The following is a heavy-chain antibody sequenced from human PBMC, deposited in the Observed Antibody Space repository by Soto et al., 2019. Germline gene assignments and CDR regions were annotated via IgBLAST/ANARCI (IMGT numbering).Heavy chain of an antibody. CDR2: ISWNSGSI. D-gene: IGHD6-25*01. V-gene: IGHV3-9*01. CDR1: GFTFDDYA. CDR3: AKGISEYYFDY. Sequence: PGGSLRLSCAASGFTFDDYAMHWVRQAPGKGLEWVSGISWNSGSIGYADSVKGRFTISRDNAKNSLYLQMNSLRAEDTALYYCAKGISEYYFDYWGQGTMVTVSS. J-gene: IGHJ4*02.